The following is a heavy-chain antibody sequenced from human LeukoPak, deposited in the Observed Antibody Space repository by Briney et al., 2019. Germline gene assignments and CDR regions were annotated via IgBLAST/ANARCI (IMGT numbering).Heavy chain of an antibody. CDR1: GFTFSDYY. V-gene: IGHV3-11*04. J-gene: IGHJ4*02. CDR3: ARDLFEYYYDSSGYFDY. D-gene: IGHD3-22*01. CDR2: ISSSGSTI. Sequence: GGSLRLSCAASGFTFSDYYMSWIRQAPGKGLEWVSYISSSGSTIYYADSVKGRFTISRDNAKNSLYLQMNSLRAEDTAVYYCARDLFEYYYDSSGYFDYWGPGTLVTVSS.